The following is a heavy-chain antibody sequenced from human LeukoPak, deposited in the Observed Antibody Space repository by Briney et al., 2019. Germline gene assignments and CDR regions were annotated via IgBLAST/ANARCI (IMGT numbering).Heavy chain of an antibody. V-gene: IGHV3-21*01. D-gene: IGHD1-26*01. CDR3: ARDLGRWWELRRGFDY. Sequence: GGSLRLSCAASGFTFSSYGMNWVRQAPGKGLEWVSSIDVGSYTYYADSMKGRFTISRDNAKNSLYLQMNSLRAEDTAVYYCARDLGRWWELRRGFDYWGQGTLVTVSS. CDR1: GFTFSSYG. J-gene: IGHJ4*02. CDR2: IDVGSYT.